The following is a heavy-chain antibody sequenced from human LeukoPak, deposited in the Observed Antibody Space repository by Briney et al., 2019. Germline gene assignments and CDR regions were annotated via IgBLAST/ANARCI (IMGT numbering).Heavy chain of an antibody. CDR2: ISYDGNSK. CDR3: AKLPWLGGDAFDV. D-gene: IGHD4-23*01. CDR1: GFTFSSYG. V-gene: IGHV3-30*18. Sequence: GGSLRLSCAASGFTFSSYGMHWVRQAPGKGLEWVAVISYDGNSKYYADSVKGRFTISRDNSKNTLYLQMNSLRAEDTAVYYCAKLPWLGGDAFDVWGQGTMVTVSS. J-gene: IGHJ3*01.